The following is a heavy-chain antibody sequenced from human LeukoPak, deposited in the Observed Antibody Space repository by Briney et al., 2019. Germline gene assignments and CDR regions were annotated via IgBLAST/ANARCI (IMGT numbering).Heavy chain of an antibody. J-gene: IGHJ4*02. Sequence: QPGRSLRLSCAASGFALRRYGMQWVRQAPGKGLEWVAVIWYDGSQKYYGQSVKGRFTISRDNSKNTLDLQMDSLRVEDTAVYYCARLADDYGSGSYYNDHWGQGALVIVSS. CDR3: ARLADDYGSGSYYNDH. CDR1: GFALRRYG. CDR2: IWYDGSQK. V-gene: IGHV3-33*01. D-gene: IGHD3-10*01.